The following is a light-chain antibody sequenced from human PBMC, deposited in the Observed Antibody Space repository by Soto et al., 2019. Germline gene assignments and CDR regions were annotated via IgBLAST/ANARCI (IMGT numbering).Light chain of an antibody. V-gene: IGKV3-20*01. CDR2: ATS. Sequence: EVVLTQSPGPLSLSPGERATLSCRASQSVDRNYLSWFQHKRGQPPRVLVFATSSRAAGTPVRFSGSGSGTNFTLTITRVEPEDFGVYYCQQYGGSPPAYTFG. CDR1: QSVDRNY. J-gene: IGKJ2*01. CDR3: QQYGGSPPAYT.